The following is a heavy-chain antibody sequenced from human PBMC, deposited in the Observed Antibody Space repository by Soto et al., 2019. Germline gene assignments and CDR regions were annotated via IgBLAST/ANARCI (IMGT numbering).Heavy chain of an antibody. CDR2: ISYDGSNK. D-gene: IGHD6-19*01. V-gene: IGHV3-30*18. CDR3: AKIHSSGWAYYYYGMDV. Sequence: GGSLRLSCAASGFTFSSYGMHWVRQAPGKGLEWVAVISYDGSNKYYADSVKGRFTISRDNSKNTLYLQMNSLRAEDTAVYYCAKIHSSGWAYYYYGMDVWGQGTTVTVSS. J-gene: IGHJ6*02. CDR1: GFTFSSYG.